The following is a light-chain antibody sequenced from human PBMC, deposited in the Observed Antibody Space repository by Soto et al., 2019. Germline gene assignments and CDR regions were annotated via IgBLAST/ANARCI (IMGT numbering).Light chain of an antibody. CDR2: GAT. CDR1: QSVRSTY. J-gene: IGKJ1*01. CDR3: QQYGSTPLP. V-gene: IGKV3-20*01. Sequence: EIVLTQSPGTLSLSPGERTTLSCRASQSVRSTYLAWYQQRPGQAPRLLIYGATSRATGIPDRFQGSGSGTDFTLTISRLEPEDFAVYFCQQYGSTPLPFGQGTKVEIK.